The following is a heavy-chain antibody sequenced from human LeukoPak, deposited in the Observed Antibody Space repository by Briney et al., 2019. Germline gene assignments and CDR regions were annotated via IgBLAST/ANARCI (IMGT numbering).Heavy chain of an antibody. D-gene: IGHD3-22*01. CDR3: ARFGHYYDSSGYYN. CDR1: GGSISSSSYY. CDR2: FYYSGST. Sequence: PSETLSLTCTVSGGSISSSSYYWGWIRQPPGKGPERIGSFYYSGSTYYNPSLKSRVTISVDTSKNQFSLRLSSVTAADTAVYYCARFGHYYDSSGYYNWGQGTLVTVSS. V-gene: IGHV4-39*01. J-gene: IGHJ4*02.